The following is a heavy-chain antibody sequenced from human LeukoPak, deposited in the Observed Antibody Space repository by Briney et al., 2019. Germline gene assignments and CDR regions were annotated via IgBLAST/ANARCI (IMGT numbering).Heavy chain of an antibody. CDR1: GFTFSSYS. V-gene: IGHV3-23*01. CDR3: AKFRYSSGWYSNAFDI. D-gene: IGHD6-19*01. Sequence: GGSLRLSCAASGFTFSSYSMNWVRQAPGKGLEWVSHITASGTAMFYADSVKGRITISRDNSKNTLYLQMNSLRAEDTAVYYCAKFRYSSGWYSNAFDIWGQGTMVTVSS. J-gene: IGHJ3*02. CDR2: ITASGTAM.